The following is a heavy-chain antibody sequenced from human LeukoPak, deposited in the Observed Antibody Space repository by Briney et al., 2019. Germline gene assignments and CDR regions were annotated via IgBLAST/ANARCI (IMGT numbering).Heavy chain of an antibody. J-gene: IGHJ5*02. V-gene: IGHV4-4*07. Sequence: ASETLSLTCTVSGGSMSSYYWGFIRQSAGTGLEWLGRIHTSGTTWYNPSLKSRVTLSVDASKNQFSLGLTSVTAADTAVYYCARGDYYAGRGRNWFDPWGHGTLVTVSS. CDR3: ARGDYYAGRGRNWFDP. D-gene: IGHD4-23*01. CDR2: IHTSGTT. CDR1: GGSMSSYY.